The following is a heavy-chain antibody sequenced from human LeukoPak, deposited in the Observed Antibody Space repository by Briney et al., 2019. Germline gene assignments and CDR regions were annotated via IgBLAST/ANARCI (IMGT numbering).Heavy chain of an antibody. D-gene: IGHD6-25*01. CDR1: GFTFSNYG. V-gene: IGHV3-30*03. CDR2: IANDGRDK. Sequence: PGGSLRLSCAVSGFTFSNYGMPWVRQAPGKGLEWVAVIANDGRDKHNADSVKGRFTISRDNSKNTLYLQTNSLRAEDTAVYYXXXXXXLAAAVYIFDYWGQGTLVTVSS. CDR3: XXXXXLAAAVYIFDY. J-gene: IGHJ4*02.